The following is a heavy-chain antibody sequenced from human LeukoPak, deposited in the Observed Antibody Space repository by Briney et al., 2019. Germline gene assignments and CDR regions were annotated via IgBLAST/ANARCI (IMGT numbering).Heavy chain of an antibody. D-gene: IGHD3-9*01. Sequence: GRSLRLSCAASGFTFSSYGMHWVRQAPGKGLEWVAVIWYDGSNKYYADSVKGRFTISRDNSKNTLYLQMNSLRAEDTAVYYCAREAPYYDILTGYYSPKGYFDYWGQGTLVTVYS. CDR3: AREAPYYDILTGYYSPKGYFDY. CDR1: GFTFSSYG. CDR2: IWYDGSNK. J-gene: IGHJ4*02. V-gene: IGHV3-33*01.